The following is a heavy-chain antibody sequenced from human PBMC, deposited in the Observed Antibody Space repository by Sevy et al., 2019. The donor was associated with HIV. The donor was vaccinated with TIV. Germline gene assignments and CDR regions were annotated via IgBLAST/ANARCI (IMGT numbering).Heavy chain of an antibody. V-gene: IGHV3-30*18. CDR3: VKGGVTWELLDY. Sequence: GGSLRLSCAASGFIFSSYGMYWVRQAPGKGLEWVTIISYAGSWKYYADSVKGRFTISRDNSENILYLQMNSLRTDDTAVYYCVKGGVTWELLDYWGQGTLVTVSS. CDR2: ISYAGSWK. D-gene: IGHD1-26*01. CDR1: GFIFSSYG. J-gene: IGHJ4*02.